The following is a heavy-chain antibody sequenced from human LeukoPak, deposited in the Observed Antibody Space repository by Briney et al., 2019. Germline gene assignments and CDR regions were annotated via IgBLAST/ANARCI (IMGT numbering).Heavy chain of an antibody. CDR2: IVGMFGST. V-gene: IGHV1-69*13. Sequence: SVKVSCKTSGGTFSSYAVSWVRQAPGQGLEWMGGIVGMFGSTNYAQNFQGRVTITADESTSTAYMELSSLRSEDTAVYFCASAPRYSSSWPNNWFDPWGQGTLVTVSS. CDR3: ASAPRYSSSWPNNWFDP. J-gene: IGHJ5*02. D-gene: IGHD6-13*01. CDR1: GGTFSSYA.